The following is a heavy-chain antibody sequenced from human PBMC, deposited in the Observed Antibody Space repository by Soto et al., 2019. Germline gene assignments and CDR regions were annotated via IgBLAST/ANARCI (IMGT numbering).Heavy chain of an antibody. Sequence: QITLKESGPTLVKPTQTLTLTCTISGFSLSTSGVGVGWIRQPPGGALEWLALNWDDDKRYSPSLKSRLTITKDTSKNQVVLTMTNMDPVDTATYYCAHLIIRGAGFDYWGQGTLVTVSS. CDR1: GFSLSTSGVG. D-gene: IGHD3-10*01. V-gene: IGHV2-5*02. J-gene: IGHJ4*02. CDR3: AHLIIRGAGFDY. CDR2: NWDDDK.